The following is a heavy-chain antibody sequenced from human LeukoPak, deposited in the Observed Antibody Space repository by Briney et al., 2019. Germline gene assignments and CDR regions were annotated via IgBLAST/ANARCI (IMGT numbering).Heavy chain of an antibody. Sequence: PGGSLRLSCATSGFSFSSYAMHWVRQAPGKGLEWVAVISYDGSNKYYADSVKGRFTISRDNSKNTLYLQMNSLRAEDTAVYYCAKGDEYYYDSSGYYYPPFDYWGQGTLVTVSS. CDR3: AKGDEYYYDSSGYYYPPFDY. CDR1: GFSFSSYA. D-gene: IGHD3-22*01. J-gene: IGHJ4*02. CDR2: ISYDGSNK. V-gene: IGHV3-30*04.